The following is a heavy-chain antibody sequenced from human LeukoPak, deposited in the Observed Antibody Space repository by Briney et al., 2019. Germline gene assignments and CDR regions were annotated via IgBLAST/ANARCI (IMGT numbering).Heavy chain of an antibody. CDR2: IYPGDSDP. J-gene: IGHJ4*02. CDR3: VRHGLGSSWFGFDY. Sequence: PGESLKISCKGSGYTFTTYWIGWVRQMPGKGLEWMGIIYPGDSDPRYSPSFQGQVTISADKSISTAYLQWSSLKASDSAMYYCVRHGLGSSWFGFDYWGQGTLVTVSS. CDR1: GYTFTTYW. D-gene: IGHD6-13*01. V-gene: IGHV5-51*01.